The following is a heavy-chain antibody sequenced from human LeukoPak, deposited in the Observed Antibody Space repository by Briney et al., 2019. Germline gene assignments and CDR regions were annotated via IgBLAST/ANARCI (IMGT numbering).Heavy chain of an antibody. CDR2: IYYSGST. Sequence: SETLSLTCTVSGGSISSYYWSWIRQPPGKGLEWIGYIYYSGSTNYNPSLKSRVTISVDTSKNQFSLKLSSVTAADTAVYYCARENIGYCSSTSCDDAFDIWGQGTMVTVSS. J-gene: IGHJ3*02. D-gene: IGHD2-2*01. CDR3: ARENIGYCSSTSCDDAFDI. CDR1: GGSISSYY. V-gene: IGHV4-59*01.